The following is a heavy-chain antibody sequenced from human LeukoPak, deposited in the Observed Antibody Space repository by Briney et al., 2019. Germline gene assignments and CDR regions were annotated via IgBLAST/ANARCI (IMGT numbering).Heavy chain of an antibody. V-gene: IGHV4-59*08. CDR1: GGSISSYY. D-gene: IGHD5-18*01. J-gene: IGHJ4*02. Sequence: SETLSLTCIVSGGSISSYYWSWIRQPPGKGLEWIGYIYSSGRTDYNPSPKSRVTISLDTSNHQFSLKLTSVTAADTAVYYCARHVGIHLWSLYFDYWGQGSLVTVSS. CDR2: IYSSGRT. CDR3: ARHVGIHLWSLYFDY.